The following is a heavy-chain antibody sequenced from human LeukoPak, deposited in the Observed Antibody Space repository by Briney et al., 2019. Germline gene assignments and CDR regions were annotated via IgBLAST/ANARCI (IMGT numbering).Heavy chain of an antibody. Sequence: SETLSLTCTVSGVSISSGDYCWSWIRQPPGKGLEWIGYKYYSGSTYYNPSLKSRVTISLDTSKNQFSLKLSSVTAADTAVYYCARPYYYDSRIDPWGQGTLVTVSS. J-gene: IGHJ5*02. D-gene: IGHD3-22*01. CDR1: GVSISSGDYC. CDR2: KYYSGST. V-gene: IGHV4-30-4*01. CDR3: ARPYYYDSRIDP.